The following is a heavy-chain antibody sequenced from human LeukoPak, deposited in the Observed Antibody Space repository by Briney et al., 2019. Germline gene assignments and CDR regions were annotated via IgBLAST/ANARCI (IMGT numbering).Heavy chain of an antibody. J-gene: IGHJ3*02. D-gene: IGHD2-15*01. Sequence: PGGSLRLSCAASGFTFSSYWMHWVRQAPGKGLEWVSSISSNSSYIYYVDSVKGRFTISRDNAKNSLYLQMNSLRAEDTAVYYCARDQDVYCSGGSCTSFDIWGQGTMVTVSS. CDR3: ARDQDVYCSGGSCTSFDI. V-gene: IGHV3-21*01. CDR1: GFTFSSYW. CDR2: ISSNSSYI.